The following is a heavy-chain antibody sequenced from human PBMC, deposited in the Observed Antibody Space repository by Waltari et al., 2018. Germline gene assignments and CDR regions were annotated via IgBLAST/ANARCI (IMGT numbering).Heavy chain of an antibody. CDR3: AREGGSSGYAGYFGS. J-gene: IGHJ4*02. CDR1: GWTLRNQI. V-gene: IGHV3-30*01. CDR2: ISYDGSI. D-gene: IGHD6-25*01. Sequence: QLQLVEAGGGVVQPGRSLRISCAAPGWTLRNQIIHWVPQAPGKGLEWVAAISYDGSIYYAESVKGRFTIAGDNSKTIVYLQLNSLRDEDTSIYYCAREGGSSGYAGYFGSWGPGTLVTVSS.